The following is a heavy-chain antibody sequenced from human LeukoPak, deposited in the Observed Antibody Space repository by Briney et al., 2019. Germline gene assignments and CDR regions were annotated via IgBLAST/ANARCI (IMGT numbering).Heavy chain of an antibody. J-gene: IGHJ4*02. D-gene: IGHD6-19*01. Sequence: PGGSLRLSCAASGFTFSSYSMNWVRQAPGKGLEWVSSISSSSSYIYYADSVKGRFTISRDNAKNSLYLQMNSLRAEDTAVYYCASSPGGKYSSGWYEIDYWGQGTLVTVSS. CDR2: ISSSSSYI. CDR3: ASSPGGKYSSGWYEIDY. V-gene: IGHV3-21*01. CDR1: GFTFSSYS.